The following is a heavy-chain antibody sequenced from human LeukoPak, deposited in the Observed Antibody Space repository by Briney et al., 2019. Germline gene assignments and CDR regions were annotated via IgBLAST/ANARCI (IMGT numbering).Heavy chain of an antibody. V-gene: IGHV1-69*05. CDR2: IMPLFGTA. Sequence: SVKVSCKTSGGSFNNSAISWVQQAPGQGLEWLGGIMPLFGTAGYAQKFQGRVTITKDESTRTVYLELTSLTTDDTAVYYCARRYCSSTSCYRRGAFDIWGQGTMVTVSS. CDR1: GGSFNNSA. J-gene: IGHJ3*02. D-gene: IGHD2-2*01. CDR3: ARRYCSSTSCYRRGAFDI.